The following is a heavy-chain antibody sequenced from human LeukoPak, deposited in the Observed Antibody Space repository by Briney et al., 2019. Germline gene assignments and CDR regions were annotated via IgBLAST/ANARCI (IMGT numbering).Heavy chain of an antibody. D-gene: IGHD2-2*02. V-gene: IGHV4-39*07. CDR2: IYYSGST. J-gene: IGHJ5*02. CDR3: ARRLHTALDP. CDR1: GGSISSSSYY. Sequence: PSETLSLTCTVSGGSISSSSYYWGWIRQPPGKGLEWIGSIYYSGSTYYNPSLKSRVTISVDTSKNQFSLKLSSVTAADTAVYYCARRLHTALDPWGQGTLVTVSS.